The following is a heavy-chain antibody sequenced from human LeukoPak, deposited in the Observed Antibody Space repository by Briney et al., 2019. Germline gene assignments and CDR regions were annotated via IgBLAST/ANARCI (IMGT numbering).Heavy chain of an antibody. Sequence: PSETLSLTCTVSGGSISSGGYYWSWIRHHPGKGLEWIGYIYYSGSTYYNPPLKSRVAISVDTSKNQFSLKLSSVTAADTAVYYCARDSGSGSLGNWFDPWGQGTLVTVSS. D-gene: IGHD1-26*01. CDR3: ARDSGSGSLGNWFDP. V-gene: IGHV4-31*03. CDR1: GGSISSGGYY. CDR2: IYYSGST. J-gene: IGHJ5*02.